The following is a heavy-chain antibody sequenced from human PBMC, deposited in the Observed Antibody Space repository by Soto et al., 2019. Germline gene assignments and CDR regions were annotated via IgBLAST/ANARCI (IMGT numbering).Heavy chain of an antibody. CDR2: SRNKANSYNT. V-gene: IGHV3-72*01. CDR3: ARDTGGSYDY. Sequence: EVQLVESGGGLVQPGGSLRLSCAASGFTFSDYYMDWVRQVPGKGLEWLGRSRNKANSYNTEYAASVKGRFSISRDYSKDSMYLQMNSLKTEDTAVYYCARDTGGSYDYWCQGALVTVSS. D-gene: IGHD1-26*01. CDR1: GFTFSDYY. J-gene: IGHJ4*02.